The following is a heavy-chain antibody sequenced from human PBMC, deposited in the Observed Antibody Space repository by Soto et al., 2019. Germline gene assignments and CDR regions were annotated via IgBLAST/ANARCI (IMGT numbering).Heavy chain of an antibody. Sequence: QLQLRESGAGLVKPSETLSLTCTVSGGSINSGAYSWSWLRQSPGKGLEWLGFIYQTGSTYYSPSLRSRVTISIDRSRNQMSLKLRSVTAADTAVYYCARDNSGCSDSDCYVPGWFDPWGQGTLVTVSS. V-gene: IGHV4-30-2*06. D-gene: IGHD5-12*01. CDR3: ARDNSGCSDSDCYVPGWFDP. J-gene: IGHJ5*02. CDR2: IYQTGST. CDR1: GGSINSGAYS.